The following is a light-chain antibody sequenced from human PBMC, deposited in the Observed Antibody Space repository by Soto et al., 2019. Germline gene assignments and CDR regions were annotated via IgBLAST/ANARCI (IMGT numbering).Light chain of an antibody. V-gene: IGLV1-44*01. J-gene: IGLJ1*01. Sequence: QSVLTQPPSASGTPGQRVTISCSGSSSNIGSSNVNWYQQLPGTAPKLLIYTNNQRPSGAPDRFSGSKSGTSASLAISGLQSEDEADFYCAACDDSLNGRVFGTGTKVTVL. CDR2: TNN. CDR1: SSNIGSSN. CDR3: AACDDSLNGRV.